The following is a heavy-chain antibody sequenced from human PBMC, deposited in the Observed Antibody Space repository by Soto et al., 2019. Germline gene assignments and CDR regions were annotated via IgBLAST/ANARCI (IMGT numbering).Heavy chain of an antibody. Sequence: QVQLQESGPGLVKPSGTLSLTCAVSSGSIFSSNWWSWGRQPPGKGLEWIGETRNSGGANYNPSLKSRVTISGDKSTNQFFLNLNSVTAADTAVYYCASHLTMTGTRGFDHWGLGTLVTVSS. CDR2: TRNSGGA. V-gene: IGHV4-4*02. CDR1: SGSIFSSNW. J-gene: IGHJ4*02. CDR3: ASHLTMTGTRGFDH. D-gene: IGHD3-9*01.